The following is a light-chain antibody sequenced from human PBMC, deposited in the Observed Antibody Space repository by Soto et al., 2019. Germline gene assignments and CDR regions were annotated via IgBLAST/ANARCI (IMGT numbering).Light chain of an antibody. CDR2: DDN. V-gene: IGLV1-51*01. CDR1: SSNIGGNS. CDR3: SSYTNINTRACV. J-gene: IGLJ1*01. Sequence: QSVLTQPPSVSAAPGQKVTISCSGSSSNIGGNSVSWYQQLPGTAPKLLIYDDNKRPSGIPDRFSGSKSGTSATLGITGFQTGDEADYYCSSYTNINTRACVFGTGTKVTVL.